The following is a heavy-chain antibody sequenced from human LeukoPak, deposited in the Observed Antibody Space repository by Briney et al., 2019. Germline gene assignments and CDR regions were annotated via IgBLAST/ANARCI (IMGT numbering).Heavy chain of an antibody. J-gene: IGHJ4*02. Sequence: GGSLRLSCAPSGFTFTRYWMHWVRHAPGGGRGWGSCTISDGSRTSIADSAKGPFTISTDNATNTAYLQMNRLRAEDTAVYYCGRDNRSYTFDYWGQGTLVTVSS. D-gene: IGHD1-26*01. CDR2: TISDGSRT. V-gene: IGHV3-74*01. CDR3: GRDNRSYTFDY. CDR1: GFTFTRYW.